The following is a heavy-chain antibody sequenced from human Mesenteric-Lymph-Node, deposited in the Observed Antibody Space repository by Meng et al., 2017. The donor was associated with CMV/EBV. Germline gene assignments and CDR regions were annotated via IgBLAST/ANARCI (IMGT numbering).Heavy chain of an antibody. V-gene: IGHV7-4-1*02. J-gene: IGHJ4*02. CDR3: ARGPLWFGESYFDY. CDR2: INTNTGNP. CDR1: GYTFTSYA. D-gene: IGHD3-10*01. Sequence: SGYTFTSYAMNWVRQAPGQGLAWMGWINTNTGNPTYAQGFTGRFVFSLDTSVSTAYLQISSLKAEDTAVYYCARGPLWFGESYFDYWGQGTLVTVSS.